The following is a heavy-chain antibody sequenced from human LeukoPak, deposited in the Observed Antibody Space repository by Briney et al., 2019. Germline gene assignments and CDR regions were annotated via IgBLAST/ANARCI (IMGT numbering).Heavy chain of an antibody. CDR2: IYYSGRT. Sequence: SETLSLTCIVSGVSISSGDYYWGWTRQPPGKGLEWIGSIYYSGRTYYNTPLKSRVTISEDTSMNQFSLKLSFVTAADSAVYYCARHRTAINRYGPYDAFDIWGRGTMVTVSS. CDR3: ARHRTAINRYGPYDAFDI. J-gene: IGHJ3*02. V-gene: IGHV4-39*01. D-gene: IGHD5-18*01. CDR1: GVSISSGDYY.